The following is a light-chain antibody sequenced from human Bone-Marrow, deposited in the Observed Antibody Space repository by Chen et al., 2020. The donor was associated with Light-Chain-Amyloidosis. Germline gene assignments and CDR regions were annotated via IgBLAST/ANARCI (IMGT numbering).Light chain of an antibody. CDR1: NIGSTS. Sequence: SSVLTQPPSVSVAPGQTPTIACGGNNIGSTSVHWYQQTPGQAPLLVVYEDSDRPSGIPERLSGSNSGNTATLTISRVEAGDEADYYCQVWDRSSDRPVFGGGTKLTVL. CDR2: EDS. V-gene: IGLV3-21*02. CDR3: QVWDRSSDRPV. J-gene: IGLJ3*02.